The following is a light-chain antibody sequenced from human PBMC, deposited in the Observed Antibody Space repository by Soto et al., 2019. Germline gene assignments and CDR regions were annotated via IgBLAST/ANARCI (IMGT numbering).Light chain of an antibody. Sequence: DLQMTQSPSTLSASVGDRVTITCRASQSIDSSLAWFQQKPGKAPRLLIYKASTLESGVPSRFSGSGSGTEFTLTISSVQPDDFATYYCQQYNNFWTFGQGTRVEIK. V-gene: IGKV1-5*03. CDR3: QQYNNFWT. CDR1: QSIDSS. J-gene: IGKJ1*01. CDR2: KAS.